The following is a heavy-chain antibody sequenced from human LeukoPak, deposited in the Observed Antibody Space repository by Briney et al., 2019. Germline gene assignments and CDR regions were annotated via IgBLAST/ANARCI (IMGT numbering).Heavy chain of an antibody. D-gene: IGHD3-16*02. CDR2: INPSGDNT. Sequence: ASVKVSCKASGYTFTNYYIHWVRQAPGQGLEWMGIINPSGDNTWYAQKFQGRATMTRDMSTSTAYMELSSLRSEDTAVYYCARDNSVGDIAWWFDPWGQGTLVTVSS. J-gene: IGHJ5*02. CDR3: ARDNSVGDIAWWFDP. CDR1: GYTFTNYY. V-gene: IGHV1-46*01.